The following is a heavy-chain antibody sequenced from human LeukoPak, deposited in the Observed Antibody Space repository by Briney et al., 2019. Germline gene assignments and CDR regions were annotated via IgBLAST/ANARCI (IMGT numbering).Heavy chain of an antibody. J-gene: IGHJ4*02. Sequence: PGGSLRLSCAASGSTFSNYGMHWVRQAPGRGLEWVVFISYDGSNKYYADSVKGRFTISRDNSKNTLYLQMNSLRAEDTAVYYCAKDIRGYSYGYIDYWGQGTLVTVSS. CDR2: ISYDGSNK. V-gene: IGHV3-30*18. CDR1: GSTFSNYG. CDR3: AKDIRGYSYGYIDY. D-gene: IGHD5-18*01.